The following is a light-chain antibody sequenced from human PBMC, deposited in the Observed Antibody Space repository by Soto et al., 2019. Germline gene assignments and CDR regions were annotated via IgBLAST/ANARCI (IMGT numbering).Light chain of an antibody. CDR2: KAS. V-gene: IGKV1-5*03. Sequence: DIQMTQSPSTLSASLGDRVTITCRASQSIGDSLAWYQQRPGKAPNLLIYKASTLEGGVPSRFSGSGSGTQFTLTITSLQPDDFATYYCQFYNSYLRTFGQGTKVDIK. J-gene: IGKJ1*01. CDR3: QFYNSYLRT. CDR1: QSIGDS.